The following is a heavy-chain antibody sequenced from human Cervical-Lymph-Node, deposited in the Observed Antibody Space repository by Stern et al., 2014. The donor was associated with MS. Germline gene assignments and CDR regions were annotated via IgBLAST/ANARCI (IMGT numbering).Heavy chain of an antibody. CDR1: GFTFSSYG. D-gene: IGHD6-13*01. CDR2: IWYDGSNK. J-gene: IGHJ3*02. Sequence: VQLVESGGGVVQPGRSLRLSCAASGFTFSSYGMHWVRQAPGKGLEWVAVIWYDGSNKYYADSVKGRFTISRDNSKNTLYLQMNSLRAEDTAVYYCVREFTADSSSWYDDAFDIWGQGTMVTVSS. CDR3: VREFTADSSSWYDDAFDI. V-gene: IGHV3-33*01.